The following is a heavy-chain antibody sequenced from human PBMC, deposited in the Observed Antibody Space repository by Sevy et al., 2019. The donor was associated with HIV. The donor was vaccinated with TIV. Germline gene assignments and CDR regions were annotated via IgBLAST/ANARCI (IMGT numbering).Heavy chain of an antibody. CDR3: ARAQVVPAAICSGGYGMDV. CDR2: INHSGST. V-gene: IGHV4-34*01. J-gene: IGHJ6*02. Sequence: SETLSLTCAVYGGSFSGYYWSWIRQPPGKGLEWIGEINHSGSTNYNPSLKSRLTISVDTSKNQFSLKLSSVTAADTAVYDCARAQVVPAAICSGGYGMDVWGQGTTVTVSS. CDR1: GGSFSGYY. D-gene: IGHD2-2*01.